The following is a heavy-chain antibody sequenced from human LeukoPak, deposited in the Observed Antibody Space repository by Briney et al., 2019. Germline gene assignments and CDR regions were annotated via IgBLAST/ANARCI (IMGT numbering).Heavy chain of an antibody. J-gene: IGHJ4*02. CDR2: IYNSGST. V-gene: IGHV4-4*07. D-gene: IGHD3-10*01. CDR3: ARVTLKFGESEY. CDR1: VGSISSYY. Sequence: SETLSLICTVSVGSISSYYWSWIRHPAGKGLEWIGRIYNSGSTTYNPSLKGRFTMSVDTSKNQFSLKLSSVTAADTAVYYCARVTLKFGESEYWGQGTMVTVSS.